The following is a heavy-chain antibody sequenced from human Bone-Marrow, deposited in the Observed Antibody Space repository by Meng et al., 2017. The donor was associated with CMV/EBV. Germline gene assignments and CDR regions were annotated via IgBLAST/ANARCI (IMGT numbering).Heavy chain of an antibody. V-gene: IGHV3-30-3*01. J-gene: IGHJ5*02. CDR1: GFTFSSYA. D-gene: IGHD3-3*01. CDR3: ARDGDRITIFGVVIPSWFDP. CDR2: ISYDGSNK. Sequence: QVQLVESGGGVVQPGRSLRLSCAASGFTFSSYAMHWVRQAPGKGLEWVAVISYDGSNKYYADSVKGRFTISRDNSKNTLYLQMNSLRAEDTAVYYCARDGDRITIFGVVIPSWFDPWGQGTLVTVSS.